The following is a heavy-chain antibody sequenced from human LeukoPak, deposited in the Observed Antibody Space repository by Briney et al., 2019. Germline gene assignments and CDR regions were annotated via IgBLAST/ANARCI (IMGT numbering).Heavy chain of an antibody. CDR3: ARRPVRDAFEI. J-gene: IGHJ3*02. V-gene: IGHV4-31*03. Sequence: SQTLSLTCTVSGGSISSGGYSWSWIRQYPGKGLEWIGYIYYSGSTYYNPSLKSRVTISVDTSKNQFSLKLSSVTAADTAVYYCARRPVRDAFEIWGQGTMVTVSS. CDR2: IYYSGST. CDR1: GGSISSGGYS.